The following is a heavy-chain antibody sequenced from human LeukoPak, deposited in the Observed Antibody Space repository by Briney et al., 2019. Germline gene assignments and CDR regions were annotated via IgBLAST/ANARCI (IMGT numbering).Heavy chain of an antibody. V-gene: IGHV3-23*01. J-gene: IGHJ4*02. CDR3: ASLGNWLPFDY. D-gene: IGHD1-1*01. CDR2: ISGSGGST. CDR1: GFTFSSHA. Sequence: PGGSLRLSCAASGFTFSSHAMSWVRQAPGKGLQWVSAISGSGGSTYYADSVEGRFTISRDNPKHTLYLQMNSLRAEDTAVYYCASLGNWLPFDYWGQGTLVTVSS.